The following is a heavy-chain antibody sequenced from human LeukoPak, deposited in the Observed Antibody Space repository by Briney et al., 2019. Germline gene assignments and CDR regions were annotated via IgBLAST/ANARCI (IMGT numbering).Heavy chain of an antibody. D-gene: IGHD5-12*01. V-gene: IGHV4-34*01. CDR1: GGSFSGYY. J-gene: IGHJ4*02. CDR3: ARAGWIVATTQFDY. CDR2: INHSGST. Sequence: SETLSLTCAVYGGSFSGYYWSWIRQPPGKGLEWIGEINHSGSTNYNPSLKSRVTIPVDTSKNQFSLKLSSVTAADTAVYYCARAGWIVATTQFDYWGQGTLVTVSS.